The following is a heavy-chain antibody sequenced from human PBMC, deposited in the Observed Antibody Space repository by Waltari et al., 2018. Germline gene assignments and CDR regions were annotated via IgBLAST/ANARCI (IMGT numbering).Heavy chain of an antibody. CDR1: GGSFSGYY. Sequence: QVQLQQWGAGLLKPSETLSLTCAVYGGSFSGYYWSWIRQPPGKGLEWIGEINHSGSTNYHPSLKSRVTISVDTSKNQFSLKLSSVTAADTAVYYCARITTVFRYYYYYYMDVWGKGTTVTVSS. D-gene: IGHD3-3*01. CDR2: INHSGST. CDR3: ARITTVFRYYYYYYMDV. V-gene: IGHV4-34*01. J-gene: IGHJ6*03.